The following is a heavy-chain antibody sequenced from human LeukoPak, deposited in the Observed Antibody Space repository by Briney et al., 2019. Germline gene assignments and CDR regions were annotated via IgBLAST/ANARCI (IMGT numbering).Heavy chain of an antibody. CDR3: ACYDCGDY. CDR1: GYTFTSYA. J-gene: IGHJ4*02. D-gene: IGHD2-2*01. CDR2: INTNTGSP. V-gene: IGHV7-4-1*02. Sequence: ASVKVSCKASGYTFTSYAMNWVRQVPGQGLEWMGWINTNTGSPTYAPAFTGRFVFSLDTSVSTAYLQISSLKTEDTAVYYCACYDCGDYWGQGTLVTVSS.